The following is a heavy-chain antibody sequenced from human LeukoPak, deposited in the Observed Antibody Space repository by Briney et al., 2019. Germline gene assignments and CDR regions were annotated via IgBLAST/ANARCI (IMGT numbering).Heavy chain of an antibody. CDR3: ASLNSGSQPGAFDI. D-gene: IGHD1-26*01. V-gene: IGHV5-51*01. J-gene: IGHJ3*02. Sequence: LGESLKISCKGSGYSFTSYWIAWVRPIPGKGLEWMGIIYPGDSDTRYSPSFQGQVTISADKSISTAYLQWSSLKASDTAMYYCASLNSGSQPGAFDIWSQATMVTVSS. CDR1: GYSFTSYW. CDR2: IYPGDSDT.